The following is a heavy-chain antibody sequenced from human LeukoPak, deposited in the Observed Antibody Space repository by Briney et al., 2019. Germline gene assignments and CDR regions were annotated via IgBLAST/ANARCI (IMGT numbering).Heavy chain of an antibody. Sequence: SETLSLTCTVSGGSISSYYWSWIRQPPGKGLEWIGYIYYSGSTNYNPSLKSRVTISVDTSKNHFSLKLSSVTAADTAVYYCARGFFGSRGWYGYYFDYWGQGTLVTVSS. V-gene: IGHV4-59*01. CDR1: GGSISSYY. CDR2: IYYSGST. J-gene: IGHJ4*02. CDR3: ARGFFGSRGWYGYYFDY. D-gene: IGHD6-19*01.